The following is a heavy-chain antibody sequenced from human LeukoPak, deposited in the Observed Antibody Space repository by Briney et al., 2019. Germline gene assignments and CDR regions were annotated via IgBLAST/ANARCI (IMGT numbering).Heavy chain of an antibody. J-gene: IGHJ4*02. CDR2: ISSSSSTI. CDR1: GFTFSSYS. Sequence: PGGSLRLSCAASGFTFSSYSMNWVRQAPGKGLEWVSYISSSSSTIYYADSVKGRFTISRDNAKNSLYLQMNSLRAEDTAVYYCAKDLGATAWGQGTLVTVSS. D-gene: IGHD1-26*01. CDR3: AKDLGATA. V-gene: IGHV3-48*01.